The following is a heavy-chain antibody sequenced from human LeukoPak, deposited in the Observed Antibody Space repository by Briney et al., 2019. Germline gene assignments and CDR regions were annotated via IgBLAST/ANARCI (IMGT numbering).Heavy chain of an antibody. Sequence: PSQTLSLTCTVSGGSISSGDYYWSWIRQPPGKGLEWIGHIYYSGSTYYNPSLKSRVTISVDTSKNQFSLKLSSVTAADTAVYYCAVRIIPGGYYFDYWGQGTLVTVSS. V-gene: IGHV4-30-4*01. D-gene: IGHD3-16*01. CDR2: IYYSGST. CDR1: GGSISSGDYY. CDR3: AVRIIPGGYYFDY. J-gene: IGHJ4*02.